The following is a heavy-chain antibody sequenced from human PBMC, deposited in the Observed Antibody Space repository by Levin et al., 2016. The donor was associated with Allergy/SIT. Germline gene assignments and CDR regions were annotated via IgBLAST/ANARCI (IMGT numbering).Heavy chain of an antibody. CDR1: GGTFSSYA. D-gene: IGHD7-27*01. CDR2: IIPIFGTA. Sequence: SVKVSCKASGGTFSSYAISWVRQAPGQGLEWMGGIIPIFGTANYAQKFQGRVTITADESTSTAYMELSRLRSDDTAVYYCARGDGERSEYFQHWGQGTLVTVSS. V-gene: IGHV1-69*13. J-gene: IGHJ1*01. CDR3: ARGDGERSEYFQH.